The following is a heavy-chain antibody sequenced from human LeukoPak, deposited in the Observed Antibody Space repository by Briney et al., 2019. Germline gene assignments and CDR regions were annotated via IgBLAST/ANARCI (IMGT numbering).Heavy chain of an antibody. CDR3: ARDRTVDTAMLFDY. CDR2: IHRSGSP. J-gene: IGHJ4*02. V-gene: IGHV4-4*02. Sequence: SETLSLTCTVSLDSTTSNFWSWVRQPPGKGLEWIGEIHRSGSPNYNPPLQSRVTISIDRSRNQIALELSSVTAADTAVYYCARDRTVDTAMLFDYWGQGTLVTVSS. CDR1: LDSTTSNF. D-gene: IGHD5-18*01.